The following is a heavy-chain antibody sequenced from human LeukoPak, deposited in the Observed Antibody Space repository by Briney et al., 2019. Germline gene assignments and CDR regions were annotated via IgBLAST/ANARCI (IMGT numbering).Heavy chain of an antibody. CDR1: GFTFSSYA. D-gene: IGHD6-19*01. Sequence: SGGSLRLSCAASGFTFSSYALSWVRQAPGKGLEWVSYISSSSSTIYYADSVKGRFTISRDNAKNSLYLQMNSLRDEDTAVYYCARVQRYSSGWIEDYYYGMDVWGQGTTVTVSS. V-gene: IGHV3-48*02. CDR3: ARVQRYSSGWIEDYYYGMDV. CDR2: ISSSSSTI. J-gene: IGHJ6*02.